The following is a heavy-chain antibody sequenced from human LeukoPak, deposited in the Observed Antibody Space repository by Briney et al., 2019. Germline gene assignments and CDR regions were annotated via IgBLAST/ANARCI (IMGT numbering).Heavy chain of an antibody. Sequence: PRGSLRLSCAASGFTFSSYAMHWVRQAPGKGLEWVAVISYDGSNKYYADSVKGRFTISRDNSKNTLYLQMNSLRAEDTAVYYCARGPFGVVIRYYFDYWGQGTLVTVSS. CDR1: GFTFSSYA. CDR3: ARGPFGVVIRYYFDY. D-gene: IGHD3-3*01. J-gene: IGHJ4*02. V-gene: IGHV3-30-3*01. CDR2: ISYDGSNK.